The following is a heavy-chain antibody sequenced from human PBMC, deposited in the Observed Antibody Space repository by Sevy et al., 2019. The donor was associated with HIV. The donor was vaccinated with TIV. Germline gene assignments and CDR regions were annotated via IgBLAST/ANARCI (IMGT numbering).Heavy chain of an antibody. J-gene: IGHJ4*01. CDR3: TEDRNNSPDKFDS. CDR2: ISRKSLGT. Sequence: GGSLRLSCAASGFTFNKFAMSWVRQAPGKGLEWVSAISRKSLGTYYADPVKGRFSISRDDSKNMLYLQMSSLGGDDTAVYYGTEDRNNSPDKFDSWGQGTLVTVSS. CDR1: GFTFNKFA. V-gene: IGHV3-23*01. D-gene: IGHD1-1*01.